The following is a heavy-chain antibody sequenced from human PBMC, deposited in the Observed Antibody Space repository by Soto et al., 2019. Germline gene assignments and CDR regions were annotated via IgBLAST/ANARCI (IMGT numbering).Heavy chain of an antibody. J-gene: IGHJ4*02. V-gene: IGHV1-8*01. CDR1: GYTFTSYD. CDR3: ARVPYYDFWSGYYRPYYFDE. Sequence: ASVKVSCKASGYTFTSYDINWVRQATGQGLEWMGWMNPNSGNTGYAQKFQGRVTMTRNTSISTAYMELSSLRSEDTAVYYCARVPYYDFWSGYYRPYYFDEWGQRTLVTVS. CDR2: MNPNSGNT. D-gene: IGHD3-3*01.